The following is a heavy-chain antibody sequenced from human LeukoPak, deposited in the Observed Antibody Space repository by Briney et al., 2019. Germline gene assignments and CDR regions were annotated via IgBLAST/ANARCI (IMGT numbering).Heavy chain of an antibody. CDR2: INHGGST. CDR1: GGSFSDYY. J-gene: IGHJ1*01. CDR3: GYSSGYQYH. Sequence: PSETLSLTCAVYGGSFSDYYCSWIRQPPGKGLEWIGEINHGGSTNYSPSLKSRVTISVDTSKNQFSLKLSSVTAADTALYYCGYSSGYQYHWGQGTLVTVSS. D-gene: IGHD3-22*01. V-gene: IGHV4-34*01.